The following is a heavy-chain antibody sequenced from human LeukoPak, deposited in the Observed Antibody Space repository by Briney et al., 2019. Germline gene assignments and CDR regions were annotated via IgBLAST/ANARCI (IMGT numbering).Heavy chain of an antibody. CDR3: TRAIEGVFDI. CDR1: GFTFGGYA. V-gene: IGHV3-49*04. D-gene: IGHD2-8*01. CDR2: IRSKAYGGTT. Sequence: GRSLRLSCTASGFTFGGYAMTWVRQAPGKGLEWVGFIRSKAYGGTTEYAASVKGRFTLSRDDSKSIAYLQMNSLKTEDTAVYYCTRAIEGVFDIWGQGTMVTVSS. J-gene: IGHJ3*02.